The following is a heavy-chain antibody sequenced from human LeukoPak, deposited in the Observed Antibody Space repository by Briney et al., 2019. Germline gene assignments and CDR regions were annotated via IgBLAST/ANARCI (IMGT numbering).Heavy chain of an antibody. J-gene: IGHJ4*02. CDR3: ARQTGSGLFILP. CDR2: IYYSGST. Sequence: SETLSLTCTVSGVSISSSNSYWGWIRQPPGKGLEWIGSIYYSGSTYYNASLKSQVSISIDTSKNQFSLRLTSVTAADTAVYYCARQTGSGLFILPGGQGTLVTVSS. CDR1: GVSISSSNSY. V-gene: IGHV4-39*01. D-gene: IGHD3/OR15-3a*01.